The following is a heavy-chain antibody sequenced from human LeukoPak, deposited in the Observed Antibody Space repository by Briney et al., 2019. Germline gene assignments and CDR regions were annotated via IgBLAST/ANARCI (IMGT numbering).Heavy chain of an antibody. V-gene: IGHV1-2*06. Sequence: GASVKVSCKASGYTFTGYYMHWVRQAPGQGLEWMGRINPNSGGTNYAQKFQGRVTMTRDTSISTAYMELSRLRSDDTAVYYCARGQVRWTPNGLDPWGQGTLVTVSS. J-gene: IGHJ5*02. CDR1: GYTFTGYY. CDR3: ARGQVRWTPNGLDP. CDR2: INPNSGGT. D-gene: IGHD4-23*01.